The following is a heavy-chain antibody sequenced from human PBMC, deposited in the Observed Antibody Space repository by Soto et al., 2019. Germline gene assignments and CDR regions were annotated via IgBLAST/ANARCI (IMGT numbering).Heavy chain of an antibody. J-gene: IGHJ6*02. CDR2: IYHSGST. D-gene: IGHD6-19*01. Sequence: QVQLQESGPGLVKPSGTLSLTCAVSGGSISSSNWWSWVRQPPGKGLEWIGEIYHSGSTNYNPSLKSRVTISVDKSKNQFSLKLSSVTAADTAVYYCARDNSGWYRGPYYYYCMDVWGQGTTVTVSS. V-gene: IGHV4-4*02. CDR3: ARDNSGWYRGPYYYYCMDV. CDR1: GGSISSSNW.